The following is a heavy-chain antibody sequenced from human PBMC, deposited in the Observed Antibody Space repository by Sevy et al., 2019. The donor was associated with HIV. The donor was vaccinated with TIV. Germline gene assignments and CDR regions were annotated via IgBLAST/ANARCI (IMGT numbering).Heavy chain of an antibody. CDR3: ASRGYCGGGSCYSGPNDY. CDR2: ISSSSGTR. V-gene: IGHV3-48*02. J-gene: IGHJ4*02. D-gene: IGHD2-15*01. Sequence: GGSLRLSCAASTFTFSSYSMHWVRQAPGKGLEWVSFISSSSGTRYYADSVKGRFTISRENAKNSLFLQMNSLRDEDTAVYYCASRGYCGGGSCYSGPNDYWGQGTLVTVSS. CDR1: TFTFSSYS.